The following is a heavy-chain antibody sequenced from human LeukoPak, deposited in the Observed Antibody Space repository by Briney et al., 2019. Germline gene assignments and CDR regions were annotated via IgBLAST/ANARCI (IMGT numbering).Heavy chain of an antibody. Sequence: SETLSLTCAVSGYSISSGYYWGWIRQPPGKGLEWIGSIYHSGSTYYNPSLKSRVTISVDTSKNQFSLKLSSVTAADAAVYYCARLSITISNWFDPWGQGTLVTVSS. CDR3: ARLSITISNWFDP. J-gene: IGHJ5*02. CDR1: GYSISSGYY. CDR2: IYHSGST. V-gene: IGHV4-38-2*01. D-gene: IGHD3-3*01.